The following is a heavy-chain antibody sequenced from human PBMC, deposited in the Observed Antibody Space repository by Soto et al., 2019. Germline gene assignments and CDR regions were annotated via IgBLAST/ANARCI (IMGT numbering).Heavy chain of an antibody. CDR3: AKDQSPAAILFSG. CDR1: GFTFSTYA. CDR2: ISGSGGST. V-gene: IGHV3-23*01. D-gene: IGHD2-2*01. Sequence: HPGGSLRLSCAASGFTFSTYAMSWVRQAPGKGLEWVSAISGSGGSTYYADSVKGRFTISRDNSKNTLYLQMNSLRAEDTAVYYCAKDQSPAAILFSGWGQGTLVTVSS. J-gene: IGHJ4*02.